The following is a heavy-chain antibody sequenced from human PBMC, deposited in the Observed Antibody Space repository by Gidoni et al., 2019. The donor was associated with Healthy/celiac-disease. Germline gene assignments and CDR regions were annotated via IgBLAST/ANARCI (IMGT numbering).Heavy chain of an antibody. J-gene: IGHJ5*02. CDR2: ISGSGGST. CDR1: GFTFSSYA. Sequence: EVQLLESGGGLVQPGGSLRLSCAASGFTFSSYAMCWVRQAPGKGLEWVSAISGSGGSTYYADSVKGRFTISRDNSKNTLYLQMNSLRAEDTAVYYCAKDAIPNSGSYEGYWFDPWGQGTLVTVSS. V-gene: IGHV3-23*01. D-gene: IGHD1-26*01. CDR3: AKDAIPNSGSYEGYWFDP.